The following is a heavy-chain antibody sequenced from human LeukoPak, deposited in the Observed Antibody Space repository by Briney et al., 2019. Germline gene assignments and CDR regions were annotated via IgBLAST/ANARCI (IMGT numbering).Heavy chain of an antibody. D-gene: IGHD3-3*01. CDR2: INHSGST. CDR1: GGSFSGYY. J-gene: IGHJ3*02. CDR3: ARGPQAEYYDFWSGQVVAFDI. V-gene: IGHV4-34*01. Sequence: PSETLSLTCAVYGGSFSGYYWSWIRQPPGKGPEWIGEINHSGSTNYNPSLKSRVTISVDTSKNQFSLRLSSVTAADTAVYYCARGPQAEYYDFWSGQVVAFDIWGQGTMVTVSS.